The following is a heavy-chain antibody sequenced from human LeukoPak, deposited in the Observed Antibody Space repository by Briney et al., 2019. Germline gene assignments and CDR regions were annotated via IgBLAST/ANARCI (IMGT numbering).Heavy chain of an antibody. CDR2: INANRGGT. CDR3: ARGVNYYDSSGRGVEFDY. J-gene: IGHJ4*02. D-gene: IGHD3-22*01. Sequence: ASVKVSCKASGYTFTGYYMHWVRQAPGQGLEWMGWINANRGGTNYAQKFQGRVTMTRDKSISTAYMELSRLRSDDTAVYYCARGVNYYDSSGRGVEFDYWGQGTLVTVSS. CDR1: GYTFTGYY. V-gene: IGHV1-2*02.